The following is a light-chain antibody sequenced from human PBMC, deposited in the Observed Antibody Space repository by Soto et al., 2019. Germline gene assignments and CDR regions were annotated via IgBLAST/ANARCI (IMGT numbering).Light chain of an antibody. V-gene: IGKV3-20*01. CDR2: GAS. CDR3: QQYESSET. CDR1: QSLSRSY. J-gene: IGKJ1*01. Sequence: EIVLTQSPGTLSLSPGERATLSCRASQSLSRSYLAWYQQKPGQAPRLLIYGASRRATGIPDRFSGSGSGTDFTLTINRLEPEDFVVYFCQQYESSETFGQGTKVDSK.